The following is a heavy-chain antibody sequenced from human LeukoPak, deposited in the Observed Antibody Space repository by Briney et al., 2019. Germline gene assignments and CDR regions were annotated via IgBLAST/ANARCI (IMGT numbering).Heavy chain of an antibody. V-gene: IGHV1-8*01. J-gene: IGHJ5*02. Sequence: ASVKVSCKASGYTFTSYDINWVRQATGQGLEWRGWINPNSGNTGYAQKFQGRVTMTRNTSISTAYMELSSLRSEDTAVYYCARGPTYYYGSGAYNWFDPWGQGTLVTVSS. CDR3: ARGPTYYYGSGAYNWFDP. D-gene: IGHD3-10*01. CDR2: INPNSGNT. CDR1: GYTFTSYD.